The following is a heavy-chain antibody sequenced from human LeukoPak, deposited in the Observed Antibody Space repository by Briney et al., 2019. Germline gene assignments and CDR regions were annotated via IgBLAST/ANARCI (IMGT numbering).Heavy chain of an antibody. CDR2: IIPILGIA. V-gene: IGHV1-69*04. Sequence: PGSSVKVSCKASGGTFSSYAISWVRQAPRQGLEWMGRIIPILGIANYAQKFQGRVTITADKSTSTAYMELSSLRSEDTAVYYCARGFTTNWFDPWGQGTLVTVSS. D-gene: IGHD1-26*01. J-gene: IGHJ5*02. CDR3: ARGFTTNWFDP. CDR1: GGTFSSYA.